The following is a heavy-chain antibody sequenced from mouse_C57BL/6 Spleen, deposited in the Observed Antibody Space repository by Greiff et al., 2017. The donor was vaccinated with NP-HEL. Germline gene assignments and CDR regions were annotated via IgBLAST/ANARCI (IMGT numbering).Heavy chain of an antibody. V-gene: IGHV1-55*01. D-gene: IGHD4-1*01. CDR1: GYTFTSYW. J-gene: IGHJ2*01. Sequence: VQLQQPGAELVKPGASVKMSCKASGYTFTSYWITWVKQRPGQGLEWIGDIYPGSGSTNYNEKFKSKATLTVDTSSSTAYMQLSSLTSEDSAVYYCAKEGGTGTRFDYWGQGTTLTVSS. CDR2: IYPGSGST. CDR3: AKEGGTGTRFDY.